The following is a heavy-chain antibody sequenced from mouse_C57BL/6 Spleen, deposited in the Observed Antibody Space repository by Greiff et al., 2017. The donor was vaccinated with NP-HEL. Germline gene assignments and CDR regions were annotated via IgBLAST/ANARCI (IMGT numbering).Heavy chain of an antibody. CDR3: ASQDYGSSYWYFDV. Sequence: VQLQQPGAELVRPGSSVKLSCKASGYTFTSYWMDWVQQRPGQGLEWIGNIYPSVSAPHYNQKFKDKATLTIDKSSNTAYMPLSSLTSEDSAVYYCASQDYGSSYWYFDVWGTGTTVTVSS. CDR2: IYPSVSAP. CDR1: GYTFTSYW. V-gene: IGHV1-61*01. D-gene: IGHD1-1*01. J-gene: IGHJ1*03.